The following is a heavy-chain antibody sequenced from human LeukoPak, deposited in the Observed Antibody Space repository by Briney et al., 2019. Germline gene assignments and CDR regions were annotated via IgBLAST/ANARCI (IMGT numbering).Heavy chain of an antibody. CDR1: GFTFSSYG. D-gene: IGHD3-22*01. CDR3: ARGSNTYYYDSSGYYYDS. V-gene: IGHV3-23*01. Sequence: GGTLRLSCAASGFTFSSYGMSWVRQAPGKGLEWVSAISGSGGSTYYADSVKGRFTISRDNSKNSLYLQMNSLRAEDTALYYCARGSNTYYYDSSGYYYDSWGQGTLVTVSS. J-gene: IGHJ5*02. CDR2: ISGSGGST.